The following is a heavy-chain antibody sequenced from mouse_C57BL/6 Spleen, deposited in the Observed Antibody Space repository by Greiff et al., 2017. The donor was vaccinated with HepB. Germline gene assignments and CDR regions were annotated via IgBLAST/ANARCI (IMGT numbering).Heavy chain of an antibody. CDR2: ISYDGSN. Sequence: EVQLVESGPGLVKPSRSLSLTCSVTGYSITSGYYWNWIRQFPGNKLEWMGYISYDGSNNYNPSLKNRISITRDTSKNQFFLKLNSVTTEDTATYYCAREEAQATGAMDYWGQGTSVTVSS. J-gene: IGHJ4*01. CDR1: GYSITSGYY. V-gene: IGHV3-6*01. D-gene: IGHD3-2*02. CDR3: AREEAQATGAMDY.